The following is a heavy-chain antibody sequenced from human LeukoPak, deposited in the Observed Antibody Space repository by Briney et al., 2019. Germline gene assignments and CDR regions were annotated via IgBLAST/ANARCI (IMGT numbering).Heavy chain of an antibody. J-gene: IGHJ2*01. CDR2: LSTSGST. D-gene: IGHD3-10*01. Sequence: KPSETLSLTCTVSGGSINSYHWSWIRQPAGKGLECIGRLSTSGSTKYNPSLESRISMSLDTSKNHFSLQLTSVTAADTAVYYCARLLLRGITPSFDLWGRGALVTVSS. V-gene: IGHV4-4*07. CDR1: GGSINSYH. CDR3: ARLLLRGITPSFDL.